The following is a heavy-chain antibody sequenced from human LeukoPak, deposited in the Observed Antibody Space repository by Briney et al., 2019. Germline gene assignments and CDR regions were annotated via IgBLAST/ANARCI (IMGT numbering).Heavy chain of an antibody. Sequence: ASVKVSCKASGYTFTGYYMHWVRQVPGQGLEWMGWINPNSSGTNYAQKFQGRVTMTRDTSISTAYMELSRLRSDDTAVYYCARDQDCSSTSCYYYYYYGMDVWGQGTTVTVSS. CDR1: GYTFTGYY. D-gene: IGHD2-2*01. J-gene: IGHJ6*02. CDR3: ARDQDCSSTSCYYYYYYGMDV. CDR2: INPNSSGT. V-gene: IGHV1-2*02.